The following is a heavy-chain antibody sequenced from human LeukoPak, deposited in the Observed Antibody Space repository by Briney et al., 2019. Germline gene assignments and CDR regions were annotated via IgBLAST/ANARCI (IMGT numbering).Heavy chain of an antibody. J-gene: IGHJ4*02. V-gene: IGHV1-8*01. Sequence: ASVKVSCKASGYTFTTYDMTWVRQATGQGLEWMGWMNPDSGDTGYAQKFQGRVTMTMDTSISTAYMELSSLGSEDTAIYYCARGLGDYNTDWFPVSGYWGQGTLVTVSS. CDR1: GYTFTTYD. CDR3: ARGLGDYNTDWFPVSGY. D-gene: IGHD3-9*01. CDR2: MNPDSGDT.